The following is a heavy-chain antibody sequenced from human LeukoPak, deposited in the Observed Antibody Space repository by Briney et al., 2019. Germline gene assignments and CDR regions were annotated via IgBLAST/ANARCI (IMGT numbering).Heavy chain of an antibody. CDR1: GGSISSYY. V-gene: IGHV4-4*07. J-gene: IGHJ6*03. CDR2: IYTSGNT. CDR3: ARGVVVVPPALGRGGSYHYYMDV. Sequence: TSETLSLTCTVSGGSISSYYWSWIRQPAGKGLEWIGRIYTSGNTNYNPSLKSRVSISVDKSKNQFSMKLCSVTAADTAVYYCARGVVVVPPALGRGGSYHYYMDVWGNGTTVTVSS. D-gene: IGHD2-2*01.